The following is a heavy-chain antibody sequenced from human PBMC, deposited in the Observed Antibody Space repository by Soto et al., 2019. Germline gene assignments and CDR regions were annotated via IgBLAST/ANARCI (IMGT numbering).Heavy chain of an antibody. D-gene: IGHD6-6*01. CDR2: IYPGDSDT. CDR3: ARHGVAALTDYYYYYGMDV. J-gene: IGHJ6*02. Sequence: GESLKISCKGSGYSFTSYWIGWVRQMPGKGLEWMGIIYPGDSDTRYSPSFQGQVTISADKSISTAYLQWSSLKASDTAMYYCARHGVAALTDYYYYYGMDVWGQRTTFTVSS. CDR1: GYSFTSYW. V-gene: IGHV5-51*01.